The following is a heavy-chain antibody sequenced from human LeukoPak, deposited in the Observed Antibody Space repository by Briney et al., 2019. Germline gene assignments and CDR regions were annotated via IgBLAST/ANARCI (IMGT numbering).Heavy chain of an antibody. V-gene: IGHV3-15*01. CDR2: IKSKTDGGTT. CDR1: GFSFKDYN. CDR3: TTAPGIAVAGTEYYYMDV. D-gene: IGHD6-19*01. Sequence: GGSLRLSCAASGFSFKDYNMHWARQAPGKGLEWVGRIKSKTDGGTTDYAAPVKGRFTISRDDSKNTLYLQMNSLKTEDTAVYYCTTAPGIAVAGTEYYYMDVWGKGTTVTISS. J-gene: IGHJ6*03.